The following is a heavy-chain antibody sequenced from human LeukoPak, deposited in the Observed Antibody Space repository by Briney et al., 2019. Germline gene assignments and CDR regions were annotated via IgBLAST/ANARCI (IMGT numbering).Heavy chain of an antibody. J-gene: IGHJ4*02. Sequence: ASVKVSCKASGYTFTADYMHWVRQAPGQGPEWMGWINPNNGGTNYAQKFQGRVTLTRDTSISIAYMELIRLNSDDTAVYFCARDRGGPSGNYFASWGQGTLVTASS. CDR3: ARDRGGPSGNYFAS. D-gene: IGHD3-10*01. CDR1: GYTFTADY. CDR2: INPNNGGT. V-gene: IGHV1-2*02.